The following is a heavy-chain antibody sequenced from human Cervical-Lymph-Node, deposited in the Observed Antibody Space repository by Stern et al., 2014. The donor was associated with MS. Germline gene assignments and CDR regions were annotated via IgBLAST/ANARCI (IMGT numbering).Heavy chain of an antibody. CDR2: ISGSGANI. J-gene: IGHJ3*01. CDR3: ARDLNSYSSADAFDV. D-gene: IGHD2-15*01. Sequence: VQLVESGGGLVKPGGSLRLSCAASGFTFSDHFMSWIRQAPGKGLEWLSDISGSGANIYYADSVKGRFNIPRDNTKNAVYLQMNSLRADDTAMYYCARDLNSYSSADAFDVWGHGTVVTVSS. CDR1: GFTFSDHF. V-gene: IGHV3-11*01.